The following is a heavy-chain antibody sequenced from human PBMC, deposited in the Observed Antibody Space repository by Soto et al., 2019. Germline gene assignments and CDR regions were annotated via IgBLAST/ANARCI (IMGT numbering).Heavy chain of an antibody. CDR2: FDPEDGET. D-gene: IGHD6-13*01. CDR3: ATTPYSSSWYWFDP. J-gene: IGHJ5*02. V-gene: IGHV1-24*01. Sequence: GASVKVSCKVSGYTLTELSMHWVRQAPGKGLEWMGGFDPEDGETIYAQKFQGRVTMTEDTSTDTAYMELSSLRSEDTAVYYCATTPYSSSWYWFDPWGQGTLVTVSS. CDR1: GYTLTELS.